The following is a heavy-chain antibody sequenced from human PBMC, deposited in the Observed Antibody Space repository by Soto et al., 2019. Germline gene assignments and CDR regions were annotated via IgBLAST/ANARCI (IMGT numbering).Heavy chain of an antibody. J-gene: IGHJ4*02. D-gene: IGHD6-19*01. CDR1: GFSVTTSGVG. Sequence: QITLKESGPTQVKPTQTLTLTGTFSGFSVTTSGVGVGWIRQPPGKALEWLALIYWNDDKRYSPSLKSRLTITNDTSKHQVVLTMTNMDPVDTATYYCAHRLRWLANFDYWGQGTLVTFSS. CDR2: IYWNDDK. CDR3: AHRLRWLANFDY. V-gene: IGHV2-5*01.